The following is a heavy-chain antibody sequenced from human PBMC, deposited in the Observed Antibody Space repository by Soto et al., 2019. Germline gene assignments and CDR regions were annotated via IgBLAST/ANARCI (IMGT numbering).Heavy chain of an antibody. CDR3: ASGGYDYVWGSYRYTFDY. J-gene: IGHJ4*02. CDR1: GGTFSSYA. CDR2: IIPIFGTA. V-gene: IGHV1-69*01. Sequence: QVQLVQSGAEVKKPGSSVKVSCKASGGTFSSYAISWVRQAPGQGLEWMGGIIPIFGTANYAQKFQGRVTITADESTSTAYMELSSLRSEDTAVYYCASGGYDYVWGSYRYTFDYWGQGTLVTVSS. D-gene: IGHD3-16*02.